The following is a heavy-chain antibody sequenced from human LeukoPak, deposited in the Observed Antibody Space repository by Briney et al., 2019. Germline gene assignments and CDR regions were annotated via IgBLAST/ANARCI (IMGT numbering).Heavy chain of an antibody. J-gene: IGHJ4*02. CDR2: ISCSGGGT. CDR1: GFTFSSYA. D-gene: IGHD3-22*01. V-gene: IGHV3-23*01. CDR3: AKDRGDYFDTSSHSFDS. Sequence: GGSLRLSCAASGFTFSSYAMSWVRQAPGKGLERVSAISCSGGGTYYADSVKGRFTVSRDNSQNTLYLQMTSLGTEDTAVYFCAKDRGDYFDTSSHSFDSWGQGTLVTVSS.